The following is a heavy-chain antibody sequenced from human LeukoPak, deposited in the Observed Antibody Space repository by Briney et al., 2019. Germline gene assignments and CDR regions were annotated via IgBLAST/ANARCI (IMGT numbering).Heavy chain of an antibody. CDR1: GGSISSSSYY. D-gene: IGHD3-9*01. CDR2: IYYSGST. J-gene: IGHJ3*01. Sequence: PSETLSLTCTVSGGSISSSSYYWGWIRQPPGKGLEWIGSIYYSGSTYYNPSLKSRVTISVDTSKNQFSLKLSSVTAADTAVYYCARDSYDILTGYLWGQGTMVTVSS. CDR3: ARDSYDILTGYL. V-gene: IGHV4-39*07.